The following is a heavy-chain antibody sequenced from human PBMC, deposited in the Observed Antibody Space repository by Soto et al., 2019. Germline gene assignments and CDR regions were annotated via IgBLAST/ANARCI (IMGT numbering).Heavy chain of an antibody. CDR1: GYTFTSYG. J-gene: IGHJ6*02. CDR2: ISAYNGNT. CDR3: ARVFLFRRYYDILTGPYYYYGMDV. Sequence: ASVKVSCKASGYTFTSYGISWVRQAPGQGLEWMGWISAYNGNTNYARKLQGRVTMTTDTSTSTAYMELRSLRSDDTAVYYCARVFLFRRYYDILTGPYYYYGMDVWGQGTTVTVSS. D-gene: IGHD3-9*01. V-gene: IGHV1-18*01.